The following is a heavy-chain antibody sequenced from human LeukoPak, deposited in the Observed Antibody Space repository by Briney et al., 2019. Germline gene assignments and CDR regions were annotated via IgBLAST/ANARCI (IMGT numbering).Heavy chain of an antibody. CDR1: GFSVSNNY. V-gene: IGHV3-53*01. D-gene: IGHD3-3*01. CDR2: IYGDGRT. Sequence: GGSLRLSCVVSGFSVSNNYIIWVRQAPGNGPERVSVIYGDGRTSHSASVRGRLTISRDNSKNIVSLQMNNLRAEDTAVYYCARGRGLGVVSPYFDYWGQGTLVTVSS. J-gene: IGHJ4*02. CDR3: ARGRGLGVVSPYFDY.